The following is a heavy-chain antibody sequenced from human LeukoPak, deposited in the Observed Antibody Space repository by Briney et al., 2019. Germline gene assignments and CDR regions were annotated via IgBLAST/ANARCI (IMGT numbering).Heavy chain of an antibody. CDR1: CFTDSSNY. D-gene: IGHD6-13*01. Sequence: GGSLRLSCAACCFTDSSNYMSWVLQAPGKGLEWVSVIYSGGSTYYADSVKGRFTSTRDNSKNTLYLQMNSLRTEDTALYYCAREPFPYSSSGYVQHWGQGTLVTVSS. V-gene: IGHV3-53*01. J-gene: IGHJ1*01. CDR2: IYSGGST. CDR3: AREPFPYSSSGYVQH.